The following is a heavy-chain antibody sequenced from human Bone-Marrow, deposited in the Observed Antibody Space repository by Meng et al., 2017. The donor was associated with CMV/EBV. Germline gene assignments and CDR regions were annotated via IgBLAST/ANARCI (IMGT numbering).Heavy chain of an antibody. CDR1: GYSFTSYW. CDR2: IYPGDSDT. D-gene: IGHD4-11*01. Sequence: GGSLRLSCKGSGYSFTSYWIGWVRQMPGKGLEWMGIIYPGDSDTRYSPSFQGQVTISADRSISTAYLQWSSLKASDTAMYYCATLQSAFDYWGQRTLVTVSS. CDR3: ATLQSAFDY. J-gene: IGHJ4*02. V-gene: IGHV5-51*01.